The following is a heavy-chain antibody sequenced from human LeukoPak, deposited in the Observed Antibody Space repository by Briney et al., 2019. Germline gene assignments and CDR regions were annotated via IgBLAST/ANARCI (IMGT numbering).Heavy chain of an antibody. CDR3: ARHYVGYGVLEY. Sequence: SETLSLTCSVSGGSIISYYWSWIRQSPVKGLEWIGYIYYTGITNYNPSLKSRVTISVDTSKNQFSQKLTSVTAADTAVYYCARHYVGYGVLEYWGHGSLVTVSS. J-gene: IGHJ4*01. CDR2: IYYTGIT. CDR1: GGSIISYY. V-gene: IGHV4-59*08. D-gene: IGHD3-3*01.